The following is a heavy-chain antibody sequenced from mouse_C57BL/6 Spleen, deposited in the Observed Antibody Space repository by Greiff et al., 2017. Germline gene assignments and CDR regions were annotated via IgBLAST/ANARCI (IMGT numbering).Heavy chain of an antibody. D-gene: IGHD2-3*01. Sequence: QVQLQQPGAELVKPGASVKLSCKASGYTFTSYWMQWVKQRPGQGLEWIGEIDPSDSYTNYNQKFKGKATLTVDTSSSTAYMQLSRLTSEDSAVYYCARGDGGYFDVWGTGTTVTVSS. CDR1: GYTFTSYW. CDR3: ARGDGGYFDV. V-gene: IGHV1-50*01. CDR2: IDPSDSYT. J-gene: IGHJ1*03.